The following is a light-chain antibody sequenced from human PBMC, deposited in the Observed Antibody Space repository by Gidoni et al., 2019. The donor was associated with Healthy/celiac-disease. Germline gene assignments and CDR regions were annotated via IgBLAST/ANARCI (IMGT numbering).Light chain of an antibody. CDR2: VAS. J-gene: IGKJ4*01. Sequence: DIQLTQSPSSLSASVGDRVTITCRASQSISSYLNWYQQKPGKDPKLLIYVASSVQSGVPSRFSGSGSGTDFTITISSLQPEDFATYYCQQSYSTPPVTFGGGTKVEIK. CDR3: QQSYSTPPVT. CDR1: QSISSY. V-gene: IGKV1-39*01.